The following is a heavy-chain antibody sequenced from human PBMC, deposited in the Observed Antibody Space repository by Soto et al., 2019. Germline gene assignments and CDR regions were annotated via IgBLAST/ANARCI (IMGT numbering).Heavy chain of an antibody. Sequence: EVQLVESGGGLVKPGGSLRLSCAASGFTFSSYSMNWVRQAPGKGLEWVSSISSSSSYIYYADSVKGRFTISRDNDKNSLYLQMNSLRAEDTAVYYCARDKDIVVVVAATGWFDPWGQGTLVTVSS. CDR2: ISSSSSYI. CDR1: GFTFSSYS. D-gene: IGHD2-15*01. J-gene: IGHJ5*02. V-gene: IGHV3-21*01. CDR3: ARDKDIVVVVAATGWFDP.